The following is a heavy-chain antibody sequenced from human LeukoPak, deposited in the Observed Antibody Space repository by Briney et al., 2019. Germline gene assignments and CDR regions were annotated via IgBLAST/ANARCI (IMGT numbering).Heavy chain of an antibody. CDR1: GFTFSDYY. Sequence: GGSLRLSFAASGFTFSDYYMSWIRQAPGKGLEWISYISSDNSTTYYADSVKGRFTVSRDNARDSLYLQMNSLRAEDTAVYYCARQGYCSRGSCYWSGWFDPWGQGTLVTVSS. D-gene: IGHD2-15*01. CDR3: ARQGYCSRGSCYWSGWFDP. V-gene: IGHV3-11*01. J-gene: IGHJ5*02. CDR2: ISSDNSTT.